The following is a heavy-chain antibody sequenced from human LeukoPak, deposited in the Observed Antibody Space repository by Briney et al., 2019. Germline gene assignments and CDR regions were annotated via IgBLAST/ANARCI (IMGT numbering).Heavy chain of an antibody. D-gene: IGHD2-15*01. CDR1: GFTFSSNG. CDR3: AKDLQYCSGGSCSDY. V-gene: IGHV3-30*18. J-gene: IGHJ4*02. Sequence: GRSLRLSCAASGFTFSSNGMHCVRQAPGKGLEWVAVISYDGSNKYYADSVKGRFTISRDNSKNTLYLQMNSLRAEDTAVYYCAKDLQYCSGGSCSDYWGQGTLVTVSS. CDR2: ISYDGSNK.